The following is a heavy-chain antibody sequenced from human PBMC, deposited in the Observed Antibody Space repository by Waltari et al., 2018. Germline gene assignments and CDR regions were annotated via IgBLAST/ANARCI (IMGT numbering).Heavy chain of an antibody. V-gene: IGHV1-69*12. CDR1: GGSFGPYG. CDR2: IIPIFGTP. D-gene: IGHD1-26*01. J-gene: IGHJ3*01. Sequence: QVHLVQSGAEVRKPGSSVKVSCEAAGGSFGPYGLSWVRQAPGQGLEWMAGIIPIFGTPNYAQKFQGRVTVAADELTTTVYMELSSLRSDDTAVYFCAKRIVGGPFDVWGQGTMVTVSS. CDR3: AKRIVGGPFDV.